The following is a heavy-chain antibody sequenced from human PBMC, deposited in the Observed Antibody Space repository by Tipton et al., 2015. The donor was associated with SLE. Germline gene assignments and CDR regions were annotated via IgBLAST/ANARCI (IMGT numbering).Heavy chain of an antibody. CDR2: ISSTGIT. J-gene: IGHJ6*03. CDR3: ARGRRDGYNYSYYYYYMDV. D-gene: IGHD5-24*01. Sequence: TLSLTCSVSGGSISSGFYYWTWVRQPAGKGLEWIGRISSTGITHYNPSLKSRVTISVDTSKNQFSLKLSSVTAADTAVYYCARGRRDGYNYSYYYYYMDVWGKGTTVTVSS. V-gene: IGHV4-61*02. CDR1: GGSISSGFYY.